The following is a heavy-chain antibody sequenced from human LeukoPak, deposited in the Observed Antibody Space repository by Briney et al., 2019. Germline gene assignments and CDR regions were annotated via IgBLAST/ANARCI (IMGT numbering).Heavy chain of an antibody. CDR3: GAEEGIGSSLVWLDP. D-gene: IGHD6-13*01. Sequence: ASVKVSCKASGYTFTTYAINWVRQAPGQGLEWMGWIDTSTGNPTYAQGFTEQFVFSLDTSVNTAYLQINSLKAEDTAMYYYGAEEGIGSSLVWLDPWGQGTLVTVSS. J-gene: IGHJ5*02. CDR1: GYTFTTYA. CDR2: IDTSTGNP. V-gene: IGHV7-4-1*02.